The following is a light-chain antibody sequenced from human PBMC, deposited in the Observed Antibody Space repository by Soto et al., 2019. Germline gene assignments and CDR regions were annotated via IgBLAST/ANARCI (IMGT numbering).Light chain of an antibody. J-gene: IGLJ2*01. CDR1: SGHSSYA. V-gene: IGLV4-69*01. Sequence: QPVLTQSPSASASLGASVKLTCTLNSGHSSYAIAWHQQQPEKGPRYLMRLNSDGSHTKGDGIPDRFSGSSSGTERFLTISSLQSEDEADYYCQTWDTGIRVFGGGTKLTVL. CDR3: QTWDTGIRV. CDR2: LNSDGSH.